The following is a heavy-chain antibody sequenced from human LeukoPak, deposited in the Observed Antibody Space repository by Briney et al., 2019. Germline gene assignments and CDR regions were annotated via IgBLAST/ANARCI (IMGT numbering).Heavy chain of an antibody. J-gene: IGHJ3*02. CDR2: INPNSGGT. V-gene: IGHV1-2*02. CDR1: GYTFTGYY. Sequence: EASVTVSCTASGYTFTGYYMHWVRQAPGQGLEWMGWINPNSGGTNYAQKFQGRVTMTRDTSSSTAYVELSRLRSDDTAVYYCARGGEVRYNWNAFDIWGQGTMVTVSS. D-gene: IGHD1-20*01. CDR3: ARGGEVRYNWNAFDI.